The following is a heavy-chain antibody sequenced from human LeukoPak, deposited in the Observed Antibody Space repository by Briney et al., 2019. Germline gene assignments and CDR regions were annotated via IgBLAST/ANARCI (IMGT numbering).Heavy chain of an antibody. J-gene: IGHJ4*02. V-gene: IGHV3-47*01. CDR3: ARAVAAAVIDY. CDR2: IGTGGDT. CDR1: VFAFSSYA. Sequence: PGGSLRLSCAASVFAFSSYALHWVRRAPGKGLEWVSAIGTGGDTYYADSVMGRFTIPRDNAKKSLYLHMNSLIAEDMAVYYCARAVAAAVIDYWGQGTLVTVSS. D-gene: IGHD6-13*01.